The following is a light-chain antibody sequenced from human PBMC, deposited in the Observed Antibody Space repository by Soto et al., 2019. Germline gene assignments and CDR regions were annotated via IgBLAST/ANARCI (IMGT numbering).Light chain of an antibody. CDR3: QQYGSSPYT. CDR2: GAS. CDR1: QSVSSSY. Sequence: EIVLTQSPGTLSLSPGERATLSCRASQSVSSSYLAWYQQKPGQAPRLIIYGASDRATGIPARFSGSGSGTDFTVTISRLEPEDFAVYYCQQYGSSPYTFGQGTKLEIK. V-gene: IGKV3-20*01. J-gene: IGKJ2*01.